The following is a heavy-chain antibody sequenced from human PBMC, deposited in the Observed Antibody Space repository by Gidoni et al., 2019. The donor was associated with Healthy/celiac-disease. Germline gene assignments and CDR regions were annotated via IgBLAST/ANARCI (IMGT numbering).Heavy chain of an antibody. CDR2: ISGSGGST. CDR1: GFTWSSYA. J-gene: IGHJ3*02. D-gene: IGHD2-21*01. Sequence: EVQLLESGGGLVQPGGSLRLSGAASGFTWSSYAMSWVRQAPGKGLEWVSAISGSGGSTYYADSVKGLFTISRDNSKNTLYLQMNSLRAEDTAVYYCAKVSETRWMAILDAFDIWGQGTMVTVSS. V-gene: IGHV3-23*01. CDR3: AKVSETRWMAILDAFDI.